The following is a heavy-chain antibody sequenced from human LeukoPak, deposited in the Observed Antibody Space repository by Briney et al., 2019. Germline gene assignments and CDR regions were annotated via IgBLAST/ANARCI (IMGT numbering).Heavy chain of an antibody. CDR2: ISSSGSTI. CDR3: ASSDCSGGSCYYDY. Sequence: PGGSLRLSCAASGFSFSDYYMSWIRQAPGKGLEWVSYISSSGSTIYYADSVKGRFTISRDSAKNSLYLQMNSLRAEDTAVYYCASSDCSGGSCYYDYWGQGTLVTVSS. D-gene: IGHD2-15*01. J-gene: IGHJ4*02. V-gene: IGHV3-11*04. CDR1: GFSFSDYY.